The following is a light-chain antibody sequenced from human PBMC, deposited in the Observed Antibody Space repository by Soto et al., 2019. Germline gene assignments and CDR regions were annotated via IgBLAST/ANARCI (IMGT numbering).Light chain of an antibody. J-gene: IGLJ1*01. Sequence: QCVLTRPPSVSGAAGEGVTISCTGSSSNIGAGYDVHWYQQLPGTAPKLLIYGNSNRPSGVPDRFSGSKSGTSASLAITGLQAEDEADYYCQSYDSSLSGSYVFGTGTKVTVL. CDR2: GNS. CDR3: QSYDSSLSGSYV. CDR1: SSNIGAGYD. V-gene: IGLV1-40*01.